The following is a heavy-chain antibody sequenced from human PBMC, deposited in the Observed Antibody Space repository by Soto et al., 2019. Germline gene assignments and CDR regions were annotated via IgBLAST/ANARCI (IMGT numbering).Heavy chain of an antibody. CDR2: INPNSGGT. V-gene: IGHV1-2*04. Sequence: ASVKVSCKASGYTFTGYYMHWVRQAPGQGLEWMGWINPNSGGTNYAQKFQGWVTMTRDTSISTAYMELSRLRSDDTAVYYCARGNSSGWYISGFGYWGQGTLVTVSS. CDR3: ARGNSSGWYISGFGY. J-gene: IGHJ4*02. D-gene: IGHD6-19*01. CDR1: GYTFTGYY.